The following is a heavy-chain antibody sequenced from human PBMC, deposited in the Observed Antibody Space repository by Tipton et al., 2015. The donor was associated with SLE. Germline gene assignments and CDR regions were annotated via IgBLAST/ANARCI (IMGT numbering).Heavy chain of an antibody. J-gene: IGHJ4*02. CDR1: GGSISSNY. CDR3: ARGNANSSTWHFDY. V-gene: IGHV4-59*12. D-gene: IGHD2-2*01. CDR2: IYYSGST. Sequence: TLSLTCTVSGGSISSNYWSWIRQPPGKGLEWIGYIYYSGSTYYNPSLESRVTMSVDTSKNQISLKLISVTAADTAIYYCARGNANSSTWHFDYWGQGSMVTVSS.